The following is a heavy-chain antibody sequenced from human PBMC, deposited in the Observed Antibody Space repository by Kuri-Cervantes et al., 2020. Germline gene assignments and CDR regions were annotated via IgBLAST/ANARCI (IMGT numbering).Heavy chain of an antibody. J-gene: IGHJ6*02. CDR3: ARDDGSGTSYYYYGMDV. CDR2: IYSGGST. D-gene: IGHD3-10*01. V-gene: IGHV3-66*02. CDR1: GFTVSSNY. Sequence: GESLKISCAASGFTVSSNYMSRVRQAPGKGLEWVSVIYSGGSTYYADSVKGRFTISRDNSKNTLYLQMNSLRAEDTAVYYCARDDGSGTSYYYYGMDVWGQGTTVTVSS.